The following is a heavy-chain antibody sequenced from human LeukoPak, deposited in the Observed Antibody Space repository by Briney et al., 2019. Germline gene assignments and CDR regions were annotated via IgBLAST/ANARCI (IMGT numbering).Heavy chain of an antibody. CDR3: AGYGSGSSDVDY. Sequence: ASVKVSCKASGYTFTSYDINWVRQATGQGLEWMGWMNPNSGNTGYAQKFQGRVTITRNTSISTAYMELSSLRSEDTAVYYCAGYGSGSSDVDYWGQGTLVTVSS. CDR1: GYTFTSYD. D-gene: IGHD3-10*01. CDR2: MNPNSGNT. J-gene: IGHJ4*02. V-gene: IGHV1-8*03.